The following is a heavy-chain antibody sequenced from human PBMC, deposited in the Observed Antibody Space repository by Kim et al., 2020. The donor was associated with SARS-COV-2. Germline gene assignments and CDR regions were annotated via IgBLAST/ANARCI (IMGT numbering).Heavy chain of an antibody. J-gene: IGHJ4*02. D-gene: IGHD3-22*01. CDR1: GFTFSSYG. V-gene: IGHV3-33*01. CDR3: ARDLPDHDYYDSSGYYLDY. CDR2: IWYDGSNK. Sequence: GGSLRLSCAASGFTFSSYGMHWVRQAPGKGLEWVAVIWYDGSNKDYEDSVKGRFTISRDNSKNTLYLQMNSLRAEDTAVYYCARDLPDHDYYDSSGYYLDYWGQGTLVTVSS.